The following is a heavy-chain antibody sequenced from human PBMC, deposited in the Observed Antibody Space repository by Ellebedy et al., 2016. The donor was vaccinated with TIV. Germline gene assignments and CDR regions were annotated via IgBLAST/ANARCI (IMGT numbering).Heavy chain of an antibody. J-gene: IGHJ6*02. CDR1: GYTFTSYY. CDR3: ARAPSVDPHMDV. Sequence: AASVKVSCKASGYTFTSYYMHWVRHAPGQGLEWMGIINPTAGSTSIAQKFQGTVTMTSDTSTRTVYMELSSLRSEDTAVYYCARAPSVDPHMDVWGQGTTVTVSS. V-gene: IGHV1-46*01. D-gene: IGHD6-19*01. CDR2: INPTAGST.